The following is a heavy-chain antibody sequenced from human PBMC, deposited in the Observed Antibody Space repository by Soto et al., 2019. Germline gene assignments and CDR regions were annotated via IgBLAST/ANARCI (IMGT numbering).Heavy chain of an antibody. CDR3: VSQRTTVPTQAYFDY. Sequence: LSLTCTVSGGSVTNGSYYWGWIRQSPGKGLEWIGSVYYRGRSYSKSSVKSRVTISVDTSKNRFSLSLNSVTASDTAVYFCVSQRTTVPTQAYFDYWGPGALVTVSS. V-gene: IGHV4-39*01. J-gene: IGHJ4*02. CDR2: VYYRGRS. D-gene: IGHD4-17*01. CDR1: GGSVTNGSYY.